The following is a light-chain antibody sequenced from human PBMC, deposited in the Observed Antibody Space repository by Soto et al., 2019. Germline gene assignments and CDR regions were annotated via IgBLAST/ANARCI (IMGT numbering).Light chain of an antibody. CDR1: SSDIGNNNY. Sequence: QSVLTQPPSASGSPGQSVSISCTGNSSDIGNNNYVSWYQQHPGKAPKLMIYEVSKRPSGVPDRFSGSKSGNTASLTVSGLQAEDEADYYCRSYGGNWVFGGGTKLTVL. V-gene: IGLV2-8*01. J-gene: IGLJ3*02. CDR2: EVS. CDR3: RSYGGNWV.